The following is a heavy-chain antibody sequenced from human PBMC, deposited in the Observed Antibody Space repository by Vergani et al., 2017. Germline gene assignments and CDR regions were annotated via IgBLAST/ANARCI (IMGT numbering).Heavy chain of an antibody. CDR3: ARALYLRDGYNHPYWYFDL. CDR1: GYTFTSYA. Sequence: QVQLAQSGAEMKKPGASVKVSCKASGYTFTSYAMNWVRQAPGQGLEWMGWINTNTGNPTYAQGFTGRFVFSLDTSVSTAYLQISSLKAEDTAVYYCARALYLRDGYNHPYWYFDLWGRGTLVTVSS. J-gene: IGHJ2*01. D-gene: IGHD5-24*01. V-gene: IGHV7-4-1*02. CDR2: INTNTGNP.